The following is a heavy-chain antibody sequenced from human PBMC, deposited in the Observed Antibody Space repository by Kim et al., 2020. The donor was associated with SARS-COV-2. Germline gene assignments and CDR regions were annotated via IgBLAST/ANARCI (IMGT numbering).Heavy chain of an antibody. V-gene: IGHV1-3*01. Sequence: ASVKVSCKASGYTFTSYAMHWVRQAPGQRLEWMGWINAGNGNTKYSQKFQGRVTITRDTSASTAYMELSSLRSEDTAVYYCASGYYDSSGYYAAFDYWGQGTLVTVSS. CDR3: ASGYYDSSGYYAAFDY. J-gene: IGHJ4*02. D-gene: IGHD3-22*01. CDR1: GYTFTSYA. CDR2: INAGNGNT.